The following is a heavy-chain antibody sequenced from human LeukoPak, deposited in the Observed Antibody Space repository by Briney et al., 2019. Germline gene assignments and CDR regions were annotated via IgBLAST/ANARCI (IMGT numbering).Heavy chain of an antibody. Sequence: SVKVSCKASGGTFSSYAISWVRQAPGHGLEWMGGIIPIFGTANYAQKFQGRVTITADKSTSTAYMELSSLRSEDTAVYYCATYYYDSSGYYEYYFDYWGQGTLVTVSS. J-gene: IGHJ4*02. CDR3: ATYYYDSSGYYEYYFDY. CDR2: IIPIFGTA. CDR1: GGTFSSYA. V-gene: IGHV1-69*06. D-gene: IGHD3-22*01.